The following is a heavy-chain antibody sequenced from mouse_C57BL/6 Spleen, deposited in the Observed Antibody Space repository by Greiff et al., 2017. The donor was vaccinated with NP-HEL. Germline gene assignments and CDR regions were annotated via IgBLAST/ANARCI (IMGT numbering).Heavy chain of an antibody. V-gene: IGHV1-64*01. CDR3: AREDYGSSSTFAY. CDR2: IHPNSGST. CDR1: GYTFTSYW. J-gene: IGHJ3*01. D-gene: IGHD1-1*01. Sequence: QVQLQQPGAELVKPGASVKLSCKASGYTFTSYWMHWVKQRPGQGLEWIGMIHPNSGSTNYNEKFKSKATLTVDKSSSTAYMQLSSLTSEDSAVYYCAREDYGSSSTFAYWGQGTLVTVSA.